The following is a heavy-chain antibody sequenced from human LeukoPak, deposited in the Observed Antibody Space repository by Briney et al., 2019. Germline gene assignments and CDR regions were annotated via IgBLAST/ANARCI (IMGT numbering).Heavy chain of an antibody. D-gene: IGHD3-22*01. CDR3: ARGGGITMIVVVITDYYFDY. CDR1: GGSISSSSYY. J-gene: IGHJ4*02. V-gene: IGHV4-39*07. CDR2: IYYSGST. Sequence: SETLSLTCTVSGGSISSSSYYWGWIGQPPGKGLEWIGSIYYSGSTYYNPSLKSRVTISVDTSKNQFSLKLSSVTAADTAVYYCARGGGITMIVVVITDYYFDYWGQGTLVTVSS.